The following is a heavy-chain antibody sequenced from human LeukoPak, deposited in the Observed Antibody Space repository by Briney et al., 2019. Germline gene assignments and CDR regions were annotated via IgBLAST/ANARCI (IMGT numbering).Heavy chain of an antibody. D-gene: IGHD5-24*01. CDR2: ISGSGGSK. J-gene: IGHJ6*02. CDR3: AKHGGYNQYYYYHGMDV. V-gene: IGHV3-23*01. Sequence: GGSLRLSCAASGFTFSSYAMSWVRQAPGKGLEWVSAISGSGGSKYCADSVKGRFTISRDNSKNTLDLQMNSLRAEDTAVYYCAKHGGYNQYYYYHGMDVWGQGTTVTVSS. CDR1: GFTFSSYA.